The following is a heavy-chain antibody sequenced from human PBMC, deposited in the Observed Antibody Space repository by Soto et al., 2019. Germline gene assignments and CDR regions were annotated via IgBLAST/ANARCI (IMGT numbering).Heavy chain of an antibody. J-gene: IGHJ5*02. D-gene: IGHD1-26*01. CDR2: MNPSNGNT. CDR3: AGGVLSGSYYNWFDP. CDR1: GYTFTNYD. V-gene: IGHV1-8*01. Sequence: GASVKVSCKASGYTFTNYDINWVRQATGQGLEWMGWMNPSNGNTGYAQKFQGRVTMTRDTSISTAYMELSRLRSDDTAVYYCAGGVLSGSYYNWFDPWGQGTLVTVSS.